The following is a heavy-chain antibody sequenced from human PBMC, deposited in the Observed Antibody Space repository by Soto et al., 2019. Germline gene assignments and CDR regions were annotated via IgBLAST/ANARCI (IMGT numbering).Heavy chain of an antibody. D-gene: IGHD3-9*01. CDR3: ARDRDDILTGYYYYYYGMAV. Sequence: ASETLSLTCTVSGGSISSSSYYWGWIRQPPGKGLEWIGSIYYSGSTYYNPSLKSRVTISVDTSKNQFSLKLSSVTAADTAVYYCARDRDDILTGYYYYYYGMAVWAQGTTVTVSS. V-gene: IGHV4-39*02. J-gene: IGHJ6*02. CDR2: IYYSGST. CDR1: GGSISSSSYY.